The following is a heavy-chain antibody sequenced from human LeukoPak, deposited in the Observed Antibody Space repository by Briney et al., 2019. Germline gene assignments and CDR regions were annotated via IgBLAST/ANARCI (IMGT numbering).Heavy chain of an antibody. Sequence: GASVKVSCKASGYTFTSYGISWVRQAPGQGLEWMGWISAYNGNTNYAQKLQGRVTMTTDTSTSTAYMELRRLRSDDTAVYYCARLYCSSTSCYSGDAFDIWGQGTMVTVSS. CDR1: GYTFTSYG. V-gene: IGHV1-18*01. CDR3: ARLYCSSTSCYSGDAFDI. D-gene: IGHD2-2*01. CDR2: ISAYNGNT. J-gene: IGHJ3*02.